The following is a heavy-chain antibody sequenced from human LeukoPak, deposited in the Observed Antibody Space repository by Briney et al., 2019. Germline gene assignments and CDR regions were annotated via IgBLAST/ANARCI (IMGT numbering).Heavy chain of an antibody. J-gene: IGHJ4*02. CDR3: AKGEMATSN. Sequence: PGGSLRLSCVASGFNFDIFAMSWVRQSPGGGLEWVASLGRSGGSKNYADSVKGRFTISRDNSKNTLLLQMSSLRVEDSAIYYCAKGEMATSNWGQGTLVTVSS. CDR2: LGRSGGSK. V-gene: IGHV3-23*01. CDR1: GFNFDIFA. D-gene: IGHD5-24*01.